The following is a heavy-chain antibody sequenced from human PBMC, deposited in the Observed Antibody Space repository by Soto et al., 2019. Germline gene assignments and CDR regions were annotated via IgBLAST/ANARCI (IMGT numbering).Heavy chain of an antibody. Sequence: ASVKVSCKGSGYTFTSYDVNWGRQNTGQGLEWMGWMNPNSGNTGYAQKFQGRVTMTRNTSISTAYMELSSLRSEDTAVYYCAREKDIVVVPAPMKYYYYYMDVWGKGTTVTVSS. V-gene: IGHV1-8*01. CDR2: MNPNSGNT. CDR1: GYTFTSYD. J-gene: IGHJ6*03. D-gene: IGHD2-2*01. CDR3: AREKDIVVVPAPMKYYYYYMDV.